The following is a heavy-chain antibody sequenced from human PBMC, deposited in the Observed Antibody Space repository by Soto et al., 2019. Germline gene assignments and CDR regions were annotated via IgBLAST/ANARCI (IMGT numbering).Heavy chain of an antibody. D-gene: IGHD4-4*01. CDR2: ISSSSSYI. Sequence: GGSLRLSCAASGFTFSSYSMNWVRQAPGKGLEWVSSISSSSSYIYYADSVKGRFTISRDNAKNSLYLQMNSLRAEDTAVYYCARGGTVTTYYYGMDVWGQGTTVTVSS. V-gene: IGHV3-21*01. CDR3: ARGGTVTTYYYGMDV. J-gene: IGHJ6*02. CDR1: GFTFSSYS.